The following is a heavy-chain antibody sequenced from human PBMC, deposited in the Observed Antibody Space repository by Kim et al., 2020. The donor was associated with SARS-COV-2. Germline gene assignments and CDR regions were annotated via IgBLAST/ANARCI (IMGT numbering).Heavy chain of an antibody. Sequence: KFQGRVTITRDTSASTAYMELSSLRSEDTAVYYCARGVGYDSSGSSYFDYWGQGTLVTVSS. V-gene: IGHV1-3*01. CDR3: ARGVGYDSSGSSYFDY. D-gene: IGHD3-22*01. J-gene: IGHJ4*02.